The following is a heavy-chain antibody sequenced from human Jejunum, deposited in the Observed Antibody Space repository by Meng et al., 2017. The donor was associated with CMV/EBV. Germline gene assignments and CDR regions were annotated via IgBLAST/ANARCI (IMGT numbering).Heavy chain of an antibody. D-gene: IGHD1-26*01. CDR1: SNSS. Sequence: SNSSWAWIRQPPGKGLEWIASVYFSGSPYYNPSFESRVTISVAPSKNQFSLELRSVTAADTAVYYCATSSSYSASYYYYSGIDVWGQGTPVTVSS. J-gene: IGHJ6*02. V-gene: IGHV4-39*01. CDR3: ATSSSYSASYYYYSGIDV. CDR2: VYFSGSP.